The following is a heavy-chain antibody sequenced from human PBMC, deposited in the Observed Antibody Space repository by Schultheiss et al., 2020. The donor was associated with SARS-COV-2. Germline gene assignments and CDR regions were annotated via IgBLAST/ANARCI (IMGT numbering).Heavy chain of an antibody. CDR2: ISGGST. Sequence: GGSLRLSCAASGFTFSSYSMNWVRQAPGKGLEWVSSISGGSTYYADSRKGRFTISRDNSKNTLYLQMSSLRAEDTAVYYCVKYRSGEYGMDVWGQGTTVTVSS. D-gene: IGHD3-10*01. CDR1: GFTFSSYS. V-gene: IGHV3-38-3*01. CDR3: VKYRSGEYGMDV. J-gene: IGHJ6*02.